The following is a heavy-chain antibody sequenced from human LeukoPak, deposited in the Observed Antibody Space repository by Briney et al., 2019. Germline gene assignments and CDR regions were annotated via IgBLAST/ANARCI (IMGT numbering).Heavy chain of an antibody. V-gene: IGHV1-69*05. CDR2: IIPIFGTA. D-gene: IGHD5-12*01. Sequence: GASVKVSCKASGGTFSSYAISWVRQAPGQGLEWMGRIIPIFGTANYAQKFQGRVTITTDESTSTAYMELSSLRSEDTAAYYCARDPPGAWGGYDQYYYYYMDVWGKGTTVTVSS. CDR1: GGTFSSYA. J-gene: IGHJ6*03. CDR3: ARDPPGAWGGYDQYYYYYMDV.